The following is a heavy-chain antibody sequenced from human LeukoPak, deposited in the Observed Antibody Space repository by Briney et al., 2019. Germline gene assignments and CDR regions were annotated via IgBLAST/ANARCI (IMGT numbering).Heavy chain of an antibody. D-gene: IGHD2-2*02. CDR1: GYTFTAYY. Sequence: GASVKVSCKASGYTFTAYYVHWVRQAPGQGLEWMGWITPNSGGTKYAQKFQGRVTMTRDTPISTAYMELSGLRSDDTAVYYCARGFRLSAIEDWFDPWGQGTLVTVSS. CDR3: ARGFRLSAIEDWFDP. J-gene: IGHJ5*02. CDR2: ITPNSGGT. V-gene: IGHV1-2*02.